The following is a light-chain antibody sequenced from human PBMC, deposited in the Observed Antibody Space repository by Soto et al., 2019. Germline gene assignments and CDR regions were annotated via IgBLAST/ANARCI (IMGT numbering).Light chain of an antibody. V-gene: IGLV2-8*01. CDR3: SSYAGRNNLV. Sequence: QSALTQPPSASGSPGQSVTISCTGTSSDVGGYNYVSWYQQHPGKAPKLMIYEVSKRPSGVPDRFSGSKSGNTASLTVSGLQAEDEAAYYCSSYAGRNNLVFGGGTKVTVL. J-gene: IGLJ2*01. CDR2: EVS. CDR1: SSDVGGYNY.